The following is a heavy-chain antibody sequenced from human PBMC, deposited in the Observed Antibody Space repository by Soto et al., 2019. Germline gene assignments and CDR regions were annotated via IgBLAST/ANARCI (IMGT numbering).Heavy chain of an antibody. V-gene: IGHV3-23*01. CDR2: ISASGGST. Sequence: GRSLRLSSAASGFTFSIYAMNWVRQSPGRGLEWVSGISASGGSTYYADSVKGRFTVSRDNSKNTLYLQMNSLRAEDTAVDDCAKGWRRGIPGDYHGIDVWGQGT. CDR3: AKGWRRGIPGDYHGIDV. CDR1: GFTFSIYA. D-gene: IGHD6-13*01. J-gene: IGHJ6*02.